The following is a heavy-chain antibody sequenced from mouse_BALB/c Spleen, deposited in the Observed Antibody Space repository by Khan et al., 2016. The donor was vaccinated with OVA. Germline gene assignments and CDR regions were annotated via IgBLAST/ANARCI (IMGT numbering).Heavy chain of an antibody. V-gene: IGHV1-7*01. CDR3: ARRGLRWDFDY. Sequence: VQLQESGAELAKPGPSVKMSCKASGYTFINYWILWVKQRLRQGLQWIGYIIPSTGYTGYNQNFKYKATFTADKSSSTAYMQLSSLTSEDSAVYYCARRGLRWDFDYWGQGTTLTVSS. D-gene: IGHD3-1*01. CDR1: GYTFINYW. J-gene: IGHJ2*01. CDR2: IIPSTGYT.